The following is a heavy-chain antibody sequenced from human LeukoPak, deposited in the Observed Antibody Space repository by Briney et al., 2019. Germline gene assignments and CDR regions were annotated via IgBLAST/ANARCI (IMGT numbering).Heavy chain of an antibody. D-gene: IGHD5-18*01. CDR2: ISWNSGSI. Sequence: GGSLRLSCAASGFTFSSYAMSWVRQAPGKGLEWVSGISWNSGSIGYADSAKGRFTISRDNAKNSLYPQMNSLRAEDTALYYCAKDALSGYSYGYNSFDIWGQGTMVTVSS. CDR3: AKDALSGYSYGYNSFDI. J-gene: IGHJ3*02. CDR1: GFTFSSYA. V-gene: IGHV3-9*01.